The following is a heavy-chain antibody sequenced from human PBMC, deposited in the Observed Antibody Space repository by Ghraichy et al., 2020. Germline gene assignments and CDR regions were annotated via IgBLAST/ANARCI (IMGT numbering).Heavy chain of an antibody. CDR3: AVGIAAAHDAFDI. V-gene: IGHV3-64*01. J-gene: IGHJ3*02. CDR1: GFTFSSYA. D-gene: IGHD6-13*01. Sequence: LSLTCAASGFTFSSYAMHWVRQAPGKGLEYVSAISSNGGSTYYANSVKGRFTISRDNSKNTLYLQMGSLRAEDMAVYYCAVGIAAAHDAFDIWGQGTMVTVSS. CDR2: ISSNGGST.